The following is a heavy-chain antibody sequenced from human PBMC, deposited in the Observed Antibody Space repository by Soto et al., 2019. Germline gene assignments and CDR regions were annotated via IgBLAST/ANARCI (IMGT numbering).Heavy chain of an antibody. CDR2: ISSSSSYT. CDR3: AGLSVWGSQELGEPFDY. J-gene: IGHJ4*02. V-gene: IGHV3-11*06. D-gene: IGHD3-16*01. CDR1: GFTFSDYY. Sequence: QVQLVESGGGLVKPGGSLRLSCAASGFTFSDYYMSWIRQAPGKGLEWVSYISSSSSYTNYADSVKGRFTISRDNAKNSLYLQMNSLRAEDTAVYYCAGLSVWGSQELGEPFDYWGQGTLVTVSS.